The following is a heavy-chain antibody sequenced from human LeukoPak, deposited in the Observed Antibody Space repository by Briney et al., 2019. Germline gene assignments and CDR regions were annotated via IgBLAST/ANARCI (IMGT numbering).Heavy chain of an antibody. CDR2: IYVDGST. CDR1: GISVSSNY. V-gene: IGHV3-66*01. J-gene: IGHJ4*02. CDR3: ARDLATRQRTGLYDS. D-gene: IGHD3-16*02. Sequence: PGGSLRLSCAASGISVSSNYMSWVRQAPGKGLQWVSVIYVDGSTYYADSVKGRITISRDNSRNTLYLQMNSLRAEDTAVYYCARDLATRQRTGLYDSWGQGALVTVS.